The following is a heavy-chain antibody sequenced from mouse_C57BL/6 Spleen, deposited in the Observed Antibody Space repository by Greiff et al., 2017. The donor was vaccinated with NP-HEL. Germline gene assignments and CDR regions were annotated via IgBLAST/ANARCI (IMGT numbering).Heavy chain of an antibody. V-gene: IGHV1-42*01. CDR2: INPSTGGT. D-gene: IGHD2-3*01. Sequence: VQLKQSGPELVKPGASVKISCKASGYSFTGYYMNWVKQSPEKSLEWIGEINPSTGGTTYNQKFKAKATLTVDKSSSTAYMQLKSLTSVYSAVYYCARRGYDGYYSFAYWGQGTLVTVSA. CDR3: ARRGYDGYYSFAY. J-gene: IGHJ3*01. CDR1: GYSFTGYY.